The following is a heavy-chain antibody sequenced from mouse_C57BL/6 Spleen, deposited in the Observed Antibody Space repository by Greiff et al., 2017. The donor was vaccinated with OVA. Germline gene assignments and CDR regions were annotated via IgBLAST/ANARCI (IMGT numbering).Heavy chain of an antibody. V-gene: IGHV6-6*01. CDR3: TRYYGSSYGY. CDR1: GFSFSDAW. D-gene: IGHD1-1*01. J-gene: IGHJ2*01. CDR2: IRNKANNHAT. Sequence: EVKLEESGGGLVQPGGSMKLSCAASGFSFSDAWMDWVRQSPEKGLEWVAEIRNKANNHATYYAESVKGRFTSSRDDYKSGIYLQMNSIRAEDTGVYYRTRYYGSSYGYWGQGTTLTVSS.